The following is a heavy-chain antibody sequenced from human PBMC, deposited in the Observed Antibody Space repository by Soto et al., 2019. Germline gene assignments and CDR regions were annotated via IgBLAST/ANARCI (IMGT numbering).Heavy chain of an antibody. V-gene: IGHV4-39*07. J-gene: IGHJ4*02. Sequence: SETLSLTCTVSGGSIISGLYYWALVRQPPGKGLEWIGSMFYSGTTYFNPSLKSRVTISVDTSKNQFSLKLSSVTAADTAVYYCARESRSWYGSIWDYWGQGTLVTAPQ. D-gene: IGHD6-13*01. CDR3: ARESRSWYGSIWDY. CDR2: MFYSGTT. CDR1: GGSIISGLYY.